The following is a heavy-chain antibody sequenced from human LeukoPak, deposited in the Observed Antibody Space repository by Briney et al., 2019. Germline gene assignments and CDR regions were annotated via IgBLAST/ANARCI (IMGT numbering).Heavy chain of an antibody. V-gene: IGHV1-2*02. J-gene: IGHJ4*02. CDR2: INPNSGGT. CDR3: ARSPQVAPFDY. D-gene: IGHD5-12*01. Sequence: ASVKVSCKASGYTFTSYYMHWVRQAPGQGLEWMGWINPNSGGTNYAQKFQGRVTMTRDTSISTAYMELSRLRSDDTAAYYCARSPQVAPFDYWGQGTLVTVSS. CDR1: GYTFTSYY.